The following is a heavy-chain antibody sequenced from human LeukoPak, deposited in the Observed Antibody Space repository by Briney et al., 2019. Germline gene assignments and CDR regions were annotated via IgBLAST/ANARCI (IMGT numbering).Heavy chain of an antibody. D-gene: IGHD6-19*01. J-gene: IGHJ3*02. CDR3: ARGDPFVAVAALDAFDI. V-gene: IGHV3-30*03. CDR1: GFTFSSYG. CDR2: ISYDGSNK. Sequence: GGSLRLSCAASGFTFSSYGMSWVRQAPGKGLEWVAVISYDGSNKYYADSVKGRFTISRDNSKNTLYLQMNSLRAEDTAVYYCARGDPFVAVAALDAFDIWGQGTMVTVSS.